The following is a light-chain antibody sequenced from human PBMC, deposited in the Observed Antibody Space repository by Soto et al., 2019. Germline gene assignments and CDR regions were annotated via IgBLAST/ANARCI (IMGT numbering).Light chain of an antibody. V-gene: IGLV2-8*01. Sequence: QSGLTQPPSTSGSPGQSVTISVTGSKSDAGIYDFVSWYQHHPGKAPRLIIYEVVQRPSGVPDRFSGSKSGNTASLTVSGLQAADEADYFCKSYAGSNPYVFGTGTKLTV. CDR3: KSYAGSNPYV. J-gene: IGLJ1*01. CDR2: EVV. CDR1: KSDAGIYDF.